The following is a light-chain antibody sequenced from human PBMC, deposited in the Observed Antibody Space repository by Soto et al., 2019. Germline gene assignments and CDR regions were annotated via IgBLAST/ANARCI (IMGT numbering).Light chain of an antibody. J-gene: IGLJ1*01. V-gene: IGLV2-14*01. CDR3: SSYTSSSTLV. CDR1: SSDVGDYNY. Sequence: QSALTQPASVSGSPGQSITISCTGTSSDVGDYNYVSWYQQHPGKAPKLMIYEVSNRPSGVSNRFPGSKSGNTASLTISGLQAEDEADYYCSSYTSSSTLVFGTGTKVTV. CDR2: EVS.